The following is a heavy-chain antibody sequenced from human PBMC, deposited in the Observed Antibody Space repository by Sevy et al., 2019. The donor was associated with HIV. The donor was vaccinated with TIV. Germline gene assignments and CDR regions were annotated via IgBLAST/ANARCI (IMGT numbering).Heavy chain of an antibody. V-gene: IGHV4-59*01. CDR3: ARGKVLFDY. CDR1: GDSFSNYY. J-gene: IGHJ4*02. Sequence: SETLSLTCTVSGDSFSNYYWSWIRQSPGKGLEWIGYIYHSGSTNFNRSLKRRVTISVYTSKNQFSLKLNSVTAADTAVYYCARGKVLFDYWGQGTLVTVSS. CDR2: IYHSGST. D-gene: IGHD3-10*01.